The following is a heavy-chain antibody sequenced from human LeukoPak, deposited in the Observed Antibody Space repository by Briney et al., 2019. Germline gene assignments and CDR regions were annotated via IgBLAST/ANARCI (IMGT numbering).Heavy chain of an antibody. Sequence: PGGSLRLSCAASGFTFSSNWMHWVRQAPGKGLVWVSRINTDGTSTSYADSVKGRFTTSRDNAKDTLFLQMNSVRGEDTALYYCAREREGTHFYSVSGTNLDYWGQGTLVTVSS. CDR1: GFTFSSNW. CDR2: INTDGTST. CDR3: AREREGTHFYSVSGTNLDY. D-gene: IGHD1-7*01. V-gene: IGHV3-74*01. J-gene: IGHJ4*02.